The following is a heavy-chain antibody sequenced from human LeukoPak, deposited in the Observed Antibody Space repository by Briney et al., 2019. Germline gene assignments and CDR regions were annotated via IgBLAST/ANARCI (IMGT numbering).Heavy chain of an antibody. J-gene: IGHJ4*02. V-gene: IGHV3-30*02. Sequence: GGSLRLSCAASGFTFSNYGMHWVRQAPGKGLEWVAAIWYDGSNKYYGDSVKGRFTISRDNSKNTLYLQMNSLRAEDAAVYYCAKDGTGGYYYLDYWGQGTLVTVSS. D-gene: IGHD3-22*01. CDR1: GFTFSNYG. CDR2: IWYDGSNK. CDR3: AKDGTGGYYYLDY.